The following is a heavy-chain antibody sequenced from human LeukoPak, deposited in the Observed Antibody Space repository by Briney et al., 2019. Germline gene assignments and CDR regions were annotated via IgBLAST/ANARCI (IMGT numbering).Heavy chain of an antibody. CDR1: GFTFSSYS. Sequence: GGSLRLSCAASGFTFSSYSMTWVRQAPGKGLEWVSYISSSSSNIYYADSVKGRFTISRDNAKNTLYLQMNSLRAEDTAVYYCARDWYYDILTGYESYYYYGMDVWGQGTTVTVSS. V-gene: IGHV3-48*04. CDR2: ISSSSSNI. CDR3: ARDWYYDILTGYESYYYYGMDV. J-gene: IGHJ6*02. D-gene: IGHD3-9*01.